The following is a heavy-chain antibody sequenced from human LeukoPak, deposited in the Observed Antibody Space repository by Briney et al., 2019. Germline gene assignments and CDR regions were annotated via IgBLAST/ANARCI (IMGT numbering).Heavy chain of an antibody. D-gene: IGHD6-19*01. V-gene: IGHV3-7*01. Sequence: GGSLRLSCEASGFTFSTYWMIWVRQAPGKGLEWVANINQDGSKKYYVDSIKGRFTVSRDNAKNSLYLQMISLRAEDTALYYCARVFSGWYGNYMDVWGKGTTVTVSS. CDR3: ARVFSGWYGNYMDV. CDR2: INQDGSKK. J-gene: IGHJ6*03. CDR1: GFTFSTYW.